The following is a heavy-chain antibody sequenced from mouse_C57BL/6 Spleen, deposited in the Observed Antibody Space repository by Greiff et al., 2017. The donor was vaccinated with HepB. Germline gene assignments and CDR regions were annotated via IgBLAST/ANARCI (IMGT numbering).Heavy chain of an antibody. CDR1: GYTFTSYW. CDR3: ARSGYGSRYAMDY. V-gene: IGHV1-55*01. Sequence: VQLQQPGAELVKPGASVKMSCKASGYTFTSYWITWVKQRPGQGLEWIGDIYPGSGSTNYNEKFKSKATLTVDTSSSTAYMQLSSLTSEDSAVYYCARSGYGSRYAMDYWGQGTSVTVSS. CDR2: IYPGSGST. J-gene: IGHJ4*01. D-gene: IGHD1-1*01.